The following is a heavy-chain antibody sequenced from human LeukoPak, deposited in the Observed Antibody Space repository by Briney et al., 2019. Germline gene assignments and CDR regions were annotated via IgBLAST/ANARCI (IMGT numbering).Heavy chain of an antibody. CDR3: ARQDYGVVKYYFDY. CDR2: IKQDGSEK. Sequence: GGSLRLSCAASGFTFSSYWMSWVRQAPGKGLEWVANIKQDGSEKYYVDSVKGRFTISRDNAKNSLYLQMNSLRAEDTAVYYCARQDYGVVKYYFDYWGQGTLVTVSS. D-gene: IGHD4-17*01. J-gene: IGHJ4*02. V-gene: IGHV3-7*01. CDR1: GFTFSSYW.